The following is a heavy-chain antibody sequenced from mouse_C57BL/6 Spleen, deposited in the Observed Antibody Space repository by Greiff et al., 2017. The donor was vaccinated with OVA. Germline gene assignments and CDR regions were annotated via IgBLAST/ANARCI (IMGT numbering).Heavy chain of an antibody. CDR2: IYPSDSET. J-gene: IGHJ3*01. Sequence: QVQLQQPGAELVRPGSSVKLSCKASGYTFTSYWMDWVKQRPGQGLEWIGNIYPSDSETHYNQKFKDKATLTVDKSSSTAYMQLSSLTSEDSAVYYCAADGYYKCAYWGQGTLVTVSA. D-gene: IGHD2-3*01. CDR1: GYTFTSYW. CDR3: AADGYYKCAY. V-gene: IGHV1-61*01.